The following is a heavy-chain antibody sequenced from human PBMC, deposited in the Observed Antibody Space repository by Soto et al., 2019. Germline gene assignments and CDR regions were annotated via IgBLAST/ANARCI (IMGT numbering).Heavy chain of an antibody. D-gene: IGHD3-10*01. V-gene: IGHV1-8*01. J-gene: IGHJ3*02. Sequence: GASVKVSCKASGYTFTSYDINWVRQATGQGVEWMGWMNPNSGNTGYAQKFQGRVTMTRNTSISTAYMELRSLRSEDTAAYSCARGSRITMVRGVLLIDAFDIWGQGTMVTVSS. CDR2: MNPNSGNT. CDR1: GYTFTSYD. CDR3: ARGSRITMVRGVLLIDAFDI.